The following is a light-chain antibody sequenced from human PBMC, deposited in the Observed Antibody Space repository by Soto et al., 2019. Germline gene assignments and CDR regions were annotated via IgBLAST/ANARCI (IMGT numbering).Light chain of an antibody. CDR1: QSVSSY. CDR2: DAS. Sequence: EIVLIQSPATLSLSPGERATLSCRASQSVSSYLACYQQKPGQAPRLLIYDASNRATVIPARFSGSGSGTDFTITISSLEPEDSAVSYGQQSSNWRRTIGQGTKV. CDR3: QQSSNWRRT. J-gene: IGKJ1*01. V-gene: IGKV3-11*01.